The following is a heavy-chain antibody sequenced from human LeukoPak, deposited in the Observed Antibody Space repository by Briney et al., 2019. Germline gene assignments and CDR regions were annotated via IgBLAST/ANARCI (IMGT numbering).Heavy chain of an antibody. J-gene: IGHJ4*02. D-gene: IGHD3-10*01. CDR1: GDSISSSTYY. Sequence: PSETLSLTCTVSGDSISSSTYYWAWIRQPTGKGLEYIGSYSGSTYYNPSLKSRVTISVDTSKKQFSLKLSSVTAADTAVYYCARSSYGAGSKPYWVDCWGQGTLVTVSS. CDR2: YSGST. V-gene: IGHV4-39*01. CDR3: ARSSYGAGSKPYWVDC.